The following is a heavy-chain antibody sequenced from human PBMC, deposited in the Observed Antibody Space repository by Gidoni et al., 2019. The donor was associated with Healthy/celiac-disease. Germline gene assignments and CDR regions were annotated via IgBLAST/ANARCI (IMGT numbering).Heavy chain of an antibody. CDR1: GFTFSSYW. Sequence: EVQLVESGGGLVQPGGSLRLSCAASGFTFSSYWMSWVRQAPGKGLEWVANIKQDGSEKYYVDSVKGRFTISRDNAKNSLYLQMNSLRAEDTAVYYCARDRHGYYYDSSGYYYNDYWGQGTLVTVSS. J-gene: IGHJ4*02. CDR2: IKQDGSEK. D-gene: IGHD3-22*01. V-gene: IGHV3-7*01. CDR3: ARDRHGYYYDSSGYYYNDY.